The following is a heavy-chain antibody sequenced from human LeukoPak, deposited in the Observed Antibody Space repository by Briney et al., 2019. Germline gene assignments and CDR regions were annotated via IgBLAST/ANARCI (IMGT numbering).Heavy chain of an antibody. V-gene: IGHV1-69*05. J-gene: IGHJ5*02. D-gene: IGHD6-13*01. CDR1: GGTFSSYA. Sequence: SVKVSCKASGGTFSSYAISWVRQAPGQGLEWMGRIIPIFGTANYAQKFQGRVTITTDESTSTAYMELSSLRSEDTAVYYCATNHLIAAALVFGPWGQGTLVTVSS. CDR2: IIPIFGTA. CDR3: ATNHLIAAALVFGP.